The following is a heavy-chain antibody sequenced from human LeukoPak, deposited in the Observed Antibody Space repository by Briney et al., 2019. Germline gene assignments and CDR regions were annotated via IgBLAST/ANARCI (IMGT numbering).Heavy chain of an antibody. CDR2: ISYDGSNK. CDR3: EMVRGVIS. CDR1: GFTFSSYA. D-gene: IGHD3-10*01. V-gene: IGHV3-30-3*01. J-gene: IGHJ4*02. Sequence: GGSLRLSCAASGFTFSSYAMHWVRQAPGKGLEWVAVISYDGSNKYYADSVKGRFTISRDNSKNTLYLQMNSLRAEDTAVYYCEMVRGVISWGQGTLVTVSS.